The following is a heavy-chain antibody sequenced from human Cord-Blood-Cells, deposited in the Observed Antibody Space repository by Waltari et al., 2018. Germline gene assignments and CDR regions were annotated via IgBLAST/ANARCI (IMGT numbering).Heavy chain of an antibody. CDR2: IYYSGST. CDR3: ARLTYDSSGYFIDY. CDR1: GGSISSRSYY. V-gene: IGHV4-39*01. J-gene: IGHJ4*02. Sequence: QLQLQESGPGLVQPSETLSLTCTVSGGSISSRSYYWGWIRTPPGKGLEWIGSIYYSGSTYYNPSLKSRVTISVDTSKNQFSLKLSSVTAADTAVYYCARLTYDSSGYFIDYWGQGTLVTVSS. D-gene: IGHD3-22*01.